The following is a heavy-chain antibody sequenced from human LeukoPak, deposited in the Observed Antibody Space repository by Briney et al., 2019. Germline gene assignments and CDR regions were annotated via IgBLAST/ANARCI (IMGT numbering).Heavy chain of an antibody. J-gene: IGHJ4*02. CDR3: ARKAPREDWSKGPFGY. D-gene: IGHD3-9*01. CDR2: IYDSGST. V-gene: IGHV4-30-4*08. CDR1: GGSISSGNYY. Sequence: PSETLSLTCTVSGGSISSGNYYWSWIRQPPGKGLEWIGNIYDSGSTYYNPSLKSRVTISVDTSKNQFSLKLSSVTAADTAVYYCARKAPREDWSKGPFGYWGQGTLVTVSS.